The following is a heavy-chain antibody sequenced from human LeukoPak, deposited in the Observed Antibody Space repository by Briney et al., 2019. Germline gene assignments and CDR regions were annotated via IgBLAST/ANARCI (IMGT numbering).Heavy chain of an antibody. Sequence: GGSLRLSRTASGFTFGDYLMSWFRQAPGKGLEWIGFISGGTTEYVASVKGRFTISRDDSTSIAYLQMNSLTTEDTAVYYCSRGSGWLSVYWGQGTLVTVSS. CDR1: GFTFGDYL. V-gene: IGHV3-49*03. J-gene: IGHJ4*02. D-gene: IGHD6-19*01. CDR3: SRGSGWLSVY. CDR2: ISGGTT.